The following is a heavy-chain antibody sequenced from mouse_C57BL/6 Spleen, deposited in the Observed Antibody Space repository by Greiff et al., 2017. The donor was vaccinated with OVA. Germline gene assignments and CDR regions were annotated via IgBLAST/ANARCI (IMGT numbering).Heavy chain of an antibody. CDR3: ARWRNYYAMDY. CDR2: IRNKANGYTT. CDR1: GFTFTDYY. Sequence: EVKVVESGGGLVQPGGPLSLSCAASGFTFTDYYMSWVRQPPGKALEWLGFIRNKANGYTTEYSASVKGRFTISRDNSQSILYLQMNALRAEDSATYYCARWRNYYAMDYWGQGTSVTVSS. J-gene: IGHJ4*01. V-gene: IGHV7-3*01.